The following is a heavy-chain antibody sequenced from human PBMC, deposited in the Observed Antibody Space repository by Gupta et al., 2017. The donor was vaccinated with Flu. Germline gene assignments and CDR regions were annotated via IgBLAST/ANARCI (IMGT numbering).Heavy chain of an antibody. CDR1: YY. V-gene: IGHV4-61*07. J-gene: IGHJ6*02. Sequence: YYGSWIRQPPGKGLQWIGYISYSGSTNYNPSLKSRVTISVDTSKNQFSLKLSSVTAADTAVYYCARQYCSSVSCYRDGMDVWGQGTTVTVSS. CDR3: ARQYCSSVSCYRDGMDV. CDR2: ISYSGST. D-gene: IGHD2-2*01.